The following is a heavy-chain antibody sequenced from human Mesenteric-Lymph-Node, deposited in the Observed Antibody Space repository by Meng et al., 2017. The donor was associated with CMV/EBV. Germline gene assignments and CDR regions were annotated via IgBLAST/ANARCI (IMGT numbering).Heavy chain of an antibody. CDR2: IYSGGST. CDR1: GFTVSSNY. D-gene: IGHD3-22*01. Sequence: GESLKISCAASGFTVSSNYMSWVRQAPGKGLEWVSVIYSGGSTYYADSVKGRFTISRDNSKNTLYLQMNSLRAEDTAVYYYSRYYDSSGYSDAFDIWGQGTMVTVSS. V-gene: IGHV3-66*02. CDR3: SRYYDSSGYSDAFDI. J-gene: IGHJ3*02.